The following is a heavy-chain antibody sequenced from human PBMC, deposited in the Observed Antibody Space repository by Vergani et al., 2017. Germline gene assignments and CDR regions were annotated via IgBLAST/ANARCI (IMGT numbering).Heavy chain of an antibody. V-gene: IGHV1-46*03. Sequence: QVQLVQSGAEVGKPGASVKISCKAYGYPFTAYYIHWVRQAPERGLEWVGVISPDGFSTFYAQKFQGRVTVTRDTSTSTVYMELTSLRSDDTAVYYCAREPPLTGFFDYWGQGTLVAVSS. CDR3: AREPPLTGFFDY. CDR1: GYPFTAYY. J-gene: IGHJ4*02. D-gene: IGHD3-9*01. CDR2: ISPDGFST.